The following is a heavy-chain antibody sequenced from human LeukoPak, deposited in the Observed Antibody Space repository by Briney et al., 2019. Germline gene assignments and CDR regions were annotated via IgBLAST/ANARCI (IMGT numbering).Heavy chain of an antibody. CDR2: ISYDGSNK. J-gene: IGHJ4*02. D-gene: IGHD6-19*01. Sequence: GGSLRLSCAASGFTFSSYGMHWVRQAPGKGLEWVAVISYDGSNKYYADSVKGRFTISRDNSKNTLYLQMNSLRAEDTAVYYCAEDLVAVAAYYFDYWGQGTLVTVSS. CDR1: GFTFSSYG. CDR3: AEDLVAVAAYYFDY. V-gene: IGHV3-30*18.